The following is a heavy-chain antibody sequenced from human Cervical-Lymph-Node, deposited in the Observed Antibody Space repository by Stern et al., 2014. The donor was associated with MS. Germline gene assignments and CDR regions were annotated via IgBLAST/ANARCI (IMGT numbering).Heavy chain of an antibody. J-gene: IGHJ4*02. CDR2: FSNNSTHT. D-gene: IGHD4-17*01. V-gene: IGHV3-21*01. CDR1: GFTFSHYS. Sequence: EVQLVESGGGLVKPGESLRLSCDASGFTFSHYSINWGRLAPGQGMEWFSSFSNNSTHTCYADSVEGRFTISRDSPKDSVSLHMVSLRAEDTAVYYCARARVGDYARSPHLDSWGQGTLVTVSS. CDR3: ARARVGDYARSPHLDS.